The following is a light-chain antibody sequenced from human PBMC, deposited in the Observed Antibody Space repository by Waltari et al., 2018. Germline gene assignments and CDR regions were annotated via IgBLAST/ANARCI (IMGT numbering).Light chain of an antibody. V-gene: IGKV3-20*01. CDR3: QHYLRLPVT. Sequence: EIVLTQSPGTLSLSLGERAPVSCRASQSVSRALAWYQQKPGQAPRLLIYGASTRATGIPDRFSGSGSGTDFSLTISRLEPDDFAVYYCQHYLRLPVTFGQGTTVEI. J-gene: IGKJ1*01. CDR2: GAS. CDR1: QSVSRA.